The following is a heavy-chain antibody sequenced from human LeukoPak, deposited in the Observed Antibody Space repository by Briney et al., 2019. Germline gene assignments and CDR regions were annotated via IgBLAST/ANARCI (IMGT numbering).Heavy chain of an antibody. V-gene: IGHV3-21*01. J-gene: IGHJ4*02. CDR2: ISSSSSYI. D-gene: IGHD6-19*01. CDR1: GFTFSSYS. Sequence: GGSLRLSCAASGFTFSSYSMNWVRQAPGKGLEWVSSISSSSSYIYYADSVKGRFTISRDNAENSLYLQMNSLRAEDTAVYYCARAPIAVAGTDYWGQGTLVTVSS. CDR3: ARAPIAVAGTDY.